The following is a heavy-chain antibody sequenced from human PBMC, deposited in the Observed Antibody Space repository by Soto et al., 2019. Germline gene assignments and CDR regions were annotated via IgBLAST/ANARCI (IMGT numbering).Heavy chain of an antibody. D-gene: IGHD5-18*01. Sequence: QVQLVQSGAEVKKPESSVKVSCKAPGGTFSTYAISWVRQAPGQGLEWMGGIIPMFGTANYAQRFQDRVTITADESTNTGYMELTSLRQEDTGVDFCASGIQLWLGRRNNGYSGCGQGTLVTVSS. CDR2: IIPMFGTA. CDR1: GGTFSTYA. V-gene: IGHV1-69*12. CDR3: ASGIQLWLGRRNNGYSG. J-gene: IGHJ4*02.